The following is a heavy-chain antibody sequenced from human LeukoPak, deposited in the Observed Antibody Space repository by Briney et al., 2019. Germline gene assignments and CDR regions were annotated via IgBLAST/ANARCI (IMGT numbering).Heavy chain of an antibody. V-gene: IGHV3-15*01. D-gene: IGHD2-2*02. J-gene: IGHJ6*02. CDR2: IKSKTDGGTT. Sequence: PSETLSLTCTVSGGSISRYYWSWVRQAPGKGLEWVGRIKSKTDGGTTDYAAPVKGRFTISRDDSKNTLYLQMNSLKTEDTAVYYCTTEYCSSTSCYRAEDYYGMDVWGQGTTVTVSS. CDR1: GGSISRYY. CDR3: TTEYCSSTSCYRAEDYYGMDV.